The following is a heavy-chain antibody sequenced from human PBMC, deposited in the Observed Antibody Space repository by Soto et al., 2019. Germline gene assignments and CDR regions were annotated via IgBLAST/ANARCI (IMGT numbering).Heavy chain of an antibody. J-gene: IGHJ5*02. CDR2: IYYSGST. Sequence: PSDTLSLTCTVSGGSISSSSYYWGWIRQPPGKGLEWIGSIYYSGSTNYNPSLKSRVTISVDTSKNQFSLKLSSVTAADTAVYYCARQSTVWSGYYTRGTGFDPWGQGALVTVCS. CDR1: GGSISSSSYY. D-gene: IGHD3-3*01. V-gene: IGHV4-39*01. CDR3: ARQSTVWSGYYTRGTGFDP.